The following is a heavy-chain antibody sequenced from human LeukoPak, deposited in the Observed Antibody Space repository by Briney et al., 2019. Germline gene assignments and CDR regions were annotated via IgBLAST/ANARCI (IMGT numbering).Heavy chain of an antibody. D-gene: IGHD2-2*01. Sequence: SETLSLTCTVPGGSISSYYWSWTRQPAGKGLEWIGRIYTSGSTNYNPSLKSRVTTSVDTSKNQFSLKLSSVTAADTAVYYCARDYIVVVPAALGYYYMDVWGKGTTVTVSS. CDR3: ARDYIVVVPAALGYYYMDV. CDR2: IYTSGST. CDR1: GGSISSYY. V-gene: IGHV4-4*07. J-gene: IGHJ6*03.